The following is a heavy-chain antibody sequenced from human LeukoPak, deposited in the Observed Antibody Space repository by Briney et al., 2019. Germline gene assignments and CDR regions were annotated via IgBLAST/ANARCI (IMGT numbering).Heavy chain of an antibody. V-gene: IGHV3-23*01. CDR3: AKDEDYYGSGSSYFDY. J-gene: IGHJ4*02. D-gene: IGHD3-10*01. CDR1: GFTFSSYA. CDR2: ISGSGGST. Sequence: PGGSLRLSCAASGFTFSSYAMSWVRQSPGKGLEWVSAISGSGGSTYYADSVKGRFTISRDNSKNTLYLQMNSLRAEDTAVYYCAKDEDYYGSGSSYFDYWGQGTLVTVSS.